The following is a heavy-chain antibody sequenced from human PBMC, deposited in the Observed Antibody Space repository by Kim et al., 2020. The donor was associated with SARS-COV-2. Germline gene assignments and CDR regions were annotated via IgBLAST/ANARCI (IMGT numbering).Heavy chain of an antibody. CDR3: VWGMTTVSTNWFDP. D-gene: IGHD4-17*01. Sequence: GESLKISCKGSGYSFTSYWISWVRQMPGKGLEWMGRIDPSDSYTNYSPSFQGHVTISADKSISTAYLQWSSLKASDTAMYYCVWGMTTVSTNWFDPWGQGTLVTVSS. V-gene: IGHV5-10-1*01. J-gene: IGHJ5*02. CDR2: IDPSDSYT. CDR1: GYSFTSYW.